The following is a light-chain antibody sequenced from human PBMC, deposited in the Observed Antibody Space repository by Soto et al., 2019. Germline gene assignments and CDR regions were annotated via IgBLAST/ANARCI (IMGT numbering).Light chain of an antibody. CDR1: QSVSTK. CDR2: AAS. CDR3: QQYNNWPPWT. J-gene: IGKJ1*01. V-gene: IGKV3-15*01. Sequence: EIVMTQSPATLPVSPGERATLSCRASQSVSTKLAWYQQKPGQAPRLLIFAASTRATDVPARFSGSGSGTEFTLTISSLQSEDFAVYYCQQYNNWPPWTFGQGNKVEIK.